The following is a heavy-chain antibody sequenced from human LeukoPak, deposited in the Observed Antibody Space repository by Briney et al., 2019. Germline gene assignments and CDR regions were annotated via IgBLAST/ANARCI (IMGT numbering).Heavy chain of an antibody. J-gene: IGHJ5*02. CDR1: GLTFSSYA. Sequence: PGGSLRLSCAASGLTFSSYAVSWVRQAPGKGLEWVSAISGNGGRTYYADSVKGRFTTSRDNSRNTLFLQMNSLRAEDTAVYYCAKVAQMDTILGKFDNWGQGTLVTVSS. CDR3: AKVAQMDTILGKFDN. CDR2: ISGNGGRT. V-gene: IGHV3-23*01. D-gene: IGHD5-24*01.